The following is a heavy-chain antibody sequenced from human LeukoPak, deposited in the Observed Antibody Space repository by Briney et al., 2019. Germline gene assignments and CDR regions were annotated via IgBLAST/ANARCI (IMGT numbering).Heavy chain of an antibody. Sequence: SETLSLTCTVSGGSISSYYWSWIRQPPGKGLEWIGYIYYSGSTNYNPSLKSRVTISVDTSKNQFSLKLSSVTAADTAVYYCARGAPNASSYYYDSSGLCFDYWGQGTLVTVSS. V-gene: IGHV4-59*12. CDR3: ARGAPNASSYYYDSSGLCFDY. D-gene: IGHD3-22*01. CDR2: IYYSGST. CDR1: GGSISSYY. J-gene: IGHJ4*02.